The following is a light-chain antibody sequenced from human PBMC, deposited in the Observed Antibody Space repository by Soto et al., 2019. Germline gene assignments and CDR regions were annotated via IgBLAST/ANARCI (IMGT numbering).Light chain of an antibody. V-gene: IGKV3-20*01. J-gene: IGKJ3*01. CDR1: QSIGRSS. CDR3: QQYSSSPPEST. CDR2: GAS. Sequence: EIVLTQSPGTLYLSPGERATLSCRASQSIGRSSLAWYQQRHGQAPRLLIFGASYRATGSPDRSSGSGPGTDFTLTISRLEPDDFAVYYCQQYSSSPPESTFGPGTRLD.